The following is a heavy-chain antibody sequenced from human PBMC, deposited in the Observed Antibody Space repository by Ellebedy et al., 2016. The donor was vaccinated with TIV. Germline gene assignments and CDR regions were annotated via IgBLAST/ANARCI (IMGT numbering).Heavy chain of an antibody. CDR1: GFSFSDHS. CDR2: IHSSSGTI. Sequence: GESLKISCAASGFSFSDHSMNWLRQAPGKGLEWVSYIHSSSGTIYYADSVRGRFTISRDNAKNSLYLQMHSLRAEDTALYYCAREFDIGQPSAFDYWGQGILVTVSS. V-gene: IGHV3-48*04. CDR3: AREFDIGQPSAFDY. J-gene: IGHJ4*02. D-gene: IGHD2-15*01.